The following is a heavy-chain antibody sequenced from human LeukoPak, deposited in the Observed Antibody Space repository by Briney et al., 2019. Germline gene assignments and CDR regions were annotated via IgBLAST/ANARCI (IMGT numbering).Heavy chain of an antibody. CDR2: ISAYNGNT. Sequence: GASVKVSCKASGYTFTSHGISWVRQAPGQGLEWMGWISAYNGNTNYAQKLQGRVTMTTDTSTSTAYMELRSLRSDDTAVYYCARLGADFWSGYPDYWGQGTLVTVSS. D-gene: IGHD3-3*01. CDR3: ARLGADFWSGYPDY. CDR1: GYTFTSHG. J-gene: IGHJ4*02. V-gene: IGHV1-18*01.